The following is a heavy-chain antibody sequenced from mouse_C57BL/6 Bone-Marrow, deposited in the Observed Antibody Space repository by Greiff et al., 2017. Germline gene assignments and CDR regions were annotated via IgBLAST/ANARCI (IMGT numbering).Heavy chain of an antibody. CDR1: GYTFTSYD. J-gene: IGHJ1*03. D-gene: IGHD1-1*01. CDR3: ARDYGSSYWYFDV. Sequence: QQSGPELVKPGASVKLSCKASGYTFTSYDINWVKQRPGQGLEWIGWIYPRDGSTKYNEKFKGKATLTVDTSSSTAYMELHSLTSEDSAVYFGARDYGSSYWYFDVWGTGTTVTVSS. CDR2: IYPRDGST. V-gene: IGHV1-85*01.